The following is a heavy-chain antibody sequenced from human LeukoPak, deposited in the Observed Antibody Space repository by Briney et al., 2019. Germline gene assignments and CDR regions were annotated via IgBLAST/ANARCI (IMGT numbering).Heavy chain of an antibody. D-gene: IGHD2-2*03. CDR2: IYYSGST. CDR1: GGSISSGGYY. CDR3: ARRGGKVDIVVVGYYYGMDV. Sequence: SETLSLTCTVSGGSISSGGYYWSWIRQHPGKGLEWIGYIYYSGSTYYNPSLKSRVTISVDTSKNQFSLKLSSVTAADTAVYYCARRGGKVDIVVVGYYYGMDVWGQGTTVTVSS. V-gene: IGHV4-31*03. J-gene: IGHJ6*02.